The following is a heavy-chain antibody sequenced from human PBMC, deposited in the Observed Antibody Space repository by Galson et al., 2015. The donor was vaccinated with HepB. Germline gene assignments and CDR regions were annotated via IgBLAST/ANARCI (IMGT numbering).Heavy chain of an antibody. CDR2: INPSGGSK. D-gene: IGHD6-19*01. CDR3: ARVVSSGGSYYYYGMDF. Sequence: SVKVSCKASGYTFTSYYMHWVRQAPGQGLEWMGIINPSGGSKSYAQKFQGRVTMTRDTSTSTVYMELSSLRSEDTAVYYCARVVSSGGSYYYYGMDFWGQATTGTVSS. V-gene: IGHV1-46*01. CDR1: GYTFTSYY. J-gene: IGHJ6*02.